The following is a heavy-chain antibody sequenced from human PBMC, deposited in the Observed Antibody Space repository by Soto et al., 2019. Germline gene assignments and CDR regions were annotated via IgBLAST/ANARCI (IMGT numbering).Heavy chain of an antibody. J-gene: IGHJ4*02. CDR2: IRSKANNYAT. D-gene: IGHD1-26*01. V-gene: IGHV3-73*01. CDR1: GFTFSASS. Sequence: EFQLVESGGGLVQPGGSVRLSCAASGFTFSASSMHRVRQAAGKGLEWLGRIRSKANNYATVYSEVLKGRSIISRDDSQDTMFLEMNNLRTVDTAMYYCAIEGAGFGYWGQGTLVTVSS. CDR3: AIEGAGFGY.